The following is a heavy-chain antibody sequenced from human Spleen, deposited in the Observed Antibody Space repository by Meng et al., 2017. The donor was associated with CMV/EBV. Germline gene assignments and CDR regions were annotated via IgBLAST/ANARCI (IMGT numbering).Heavy chain of an antibody. V-gene: IGHV3-7*01. CDR2: IKEDATTT. D-gene: IGHD3-3*01. Sequence: GESLKISCAASGFTFSGYWMTWVRQAPGKGLEWVASIKEDATTTYYVDSVRGRLTISRDNAKSSLYLQMNSLRAEDTAVYYCASYYDFWSDCYLDYWGQGTLVTVSS. J-gene: IGHJ4*02. CDR1: GFTFSGYW. CDR3: ASYYDFWSDCYLDY.